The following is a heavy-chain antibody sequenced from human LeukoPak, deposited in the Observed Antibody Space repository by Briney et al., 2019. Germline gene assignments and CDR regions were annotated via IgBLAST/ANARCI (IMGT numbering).Heavy chain of an antibody. CDR2: VSSNGAKT. CDR1: GFTFSSSA. V-gene: IGHV3-23*01. CDR3: GKEERRVITPGLDY. J-gene: IGHJ4*02. D-gene: IGHD4-23*01. Sequence: GGSLRLSCAASGFTFSSSAMSWVRQAPGKGLEWVSAVSSNGAKTYYADSVKGRFTISRDNYKNMVFLQMNSLRAEDTAVYYCGKEERRVITPGLDYWGQGTLVTVSS.